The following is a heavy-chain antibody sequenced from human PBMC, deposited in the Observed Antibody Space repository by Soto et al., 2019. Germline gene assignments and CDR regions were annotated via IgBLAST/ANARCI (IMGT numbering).Heavy chain of an antibody. CDR2: VYYSGDT. Sequence: SETLSLTCTVSGASVRSFSSYWSWIRQPPGKALEWIGYVYYSGDTNYNPSLKSRVTISVDTSKNLFSLKLSYVTAADTAVYYCARDGRMPTGLGGDYYYGMDVWGQGTTVTVSS. D-gene: IGHD4-4*01. CDR3: ARDGRMPTGLGGDYYYGMDV. J-gene: IGHJ6*02. V-gene: IGHV4-61*01. CDR1: GASVRSFSSY.